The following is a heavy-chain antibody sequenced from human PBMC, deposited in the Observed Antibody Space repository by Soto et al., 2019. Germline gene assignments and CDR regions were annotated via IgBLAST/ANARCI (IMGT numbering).Heavy chain of an antibody. J-gene: IGHJ4*02. CDR1: GFTYTNYA. Sequence: EVRLLESGGGLVQPGGSLRLSCAASGFTYTNYAMTWVRQTPGKGLEWVSTISTSGGNRYYADSVKGRLTISRDNSENTVYLQMNSLRVDDTALYYCAKERAARGIDYWGPGTLVTVSS. D-gene: IGHD6-6*01. V-gene: IGHV3-23*01. CDR2: ISTSGGNR. CDR3: AKERAARGIDY.